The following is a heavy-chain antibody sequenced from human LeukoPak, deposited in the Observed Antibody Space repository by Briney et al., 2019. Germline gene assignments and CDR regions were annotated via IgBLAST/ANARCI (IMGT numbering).Heavy chain of an antibody. CDR3: ARAATVTAESAFGY. Sequence: SETLSLTCTVSGGSISSSSYYWGWIRQPPGKGLEWIGSIYYSGSTYYNPSLKSRVTISVDTSKNQFSLKLSSVTAADTAVYYCARAATVTAESAFGYWGQGTLVTVSS. D-gene: IGHD4-17*01. J-gene: IGHJ4*02. CDR2: IYYSGST. CDR1: GGSISSSSYY. V-gene: IGHV4-39*07.